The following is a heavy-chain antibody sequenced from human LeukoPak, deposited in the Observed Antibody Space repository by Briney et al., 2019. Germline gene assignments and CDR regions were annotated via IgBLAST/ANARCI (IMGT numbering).Heavy chain of an antibody. V-gene: IGHV4-39*01. CDR2: IYYSGSA. CDR3: ARQVTGGRYLYYFDH. Sequence: SETLSLTCTVSGGSISSSSYYWGWIRQYPAKGLEWIGGIYYSGSAYYNSSLKSRVTMSVDTSKNQFSLKLSSVTAADTAVYYCARQVTGGRYLYYFDHWGQGTLVTVSS. J-gene: IGHJ4*02. CDR1: GGSISSSSYY. D-gene: IGHD1-26*01.